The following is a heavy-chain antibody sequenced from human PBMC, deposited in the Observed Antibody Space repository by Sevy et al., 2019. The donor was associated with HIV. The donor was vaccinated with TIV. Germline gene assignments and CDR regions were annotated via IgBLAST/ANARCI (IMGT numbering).Heavy chain of an antibody. V-gene: IGHV4-39*02. D-gene: IGHD6-13*01. Sequence: SETLSLTCTISGDTIVSSGHYWGWIRQTPGKGLEWIGSVYYNGHTYSNPSLKSRLTISIDTSKNQFSLNLNSVTAADTGIYFCAREAGGYDYDYSMDVWGQGTTVTVSS. CDR1: GDTIVSSGHY. J-gene: IGHJ6*02. CDR3: AREAGGYDYDYSMDV. CDR2: VYYNGHT.